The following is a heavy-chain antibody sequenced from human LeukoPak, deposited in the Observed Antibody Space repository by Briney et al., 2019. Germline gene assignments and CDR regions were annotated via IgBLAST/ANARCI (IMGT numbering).Heavy chain of an antibody. Sequence: GGSLRLSCTVSGFTVSSNSMSWVRQAPGKGLEWVANINYDANEKYYVDSVKGRFTISRDNAKKSLYLQMNSLRAEDTAVYFCVRETSYGWFDSWGQGTLVTVSS. V-gene: IGHV3-7*01. CDR1: GFTVSSNS. D-gene: IGHD4-17*01. CDR3: VRETSYGWFDS. J-gene: IGHJ5*01. CDR2: INYDANEK.